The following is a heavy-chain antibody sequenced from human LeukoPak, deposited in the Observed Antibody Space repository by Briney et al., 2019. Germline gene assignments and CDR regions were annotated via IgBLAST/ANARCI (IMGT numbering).Heavy chain of an antibody. CDR1: GGSLTGYY. J-gene: IGHJ4*02. D-gene: IGHD3-22*01. V-gene: IGHV4-34*01. Sequence: PETLSLTCAVYGGSLTGYYWSWTRQPPGNGLEWIGEINHSGSTNYNPTLKGRVTISVDTSKNQFSLKLSTVTAADTAVYYCARGRGDDSSGSVDYWGQGTLVTVSS. CDR3: ARGRGDDSSGSVDY. CDR2: INHSGST.